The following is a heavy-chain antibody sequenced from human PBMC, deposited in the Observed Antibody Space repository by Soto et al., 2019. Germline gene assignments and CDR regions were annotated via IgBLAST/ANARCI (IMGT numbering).Heavy chain of an antibody. Sequence: GGSLRLSCAASGFTFSSYWMSWFRQAPGKGLEWVSVIYSGGSTYYADSVKGRFTISRDNSKNTLYLQMNSLRAEDTAVYYCAREGVYSAAFYYYGMDVWGQGTTVTVSS. V-gene: IGHV3-53*01. CDR2: IYSGGST. CDR1: GFTFSSYW. CDR3: AREGVYSAAFYYYGMDV. D-gene: IGHD2-15*01. J-gene: IGHJ6*02.